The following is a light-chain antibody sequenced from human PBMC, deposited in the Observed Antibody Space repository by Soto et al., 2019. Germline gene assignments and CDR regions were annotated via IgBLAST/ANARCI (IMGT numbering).Light chain of an antibody. V-gene: IGLV2-14*01. CDR1: SSDVGAYNY. J-gene: IGLJ1*01. CDR3: SSYTSSNTLYV. Sequence: QSVLTQPASVSGSPGQSITISCTGTSSDVGAYNYVSWYQQHPGKAPKLMIYDVSDRPSGISNRFSGSKSGNTASLTISGLQAEDEADYYCSSYTSSNTLYVFGNGTKVTVL. CDR2: DVS.